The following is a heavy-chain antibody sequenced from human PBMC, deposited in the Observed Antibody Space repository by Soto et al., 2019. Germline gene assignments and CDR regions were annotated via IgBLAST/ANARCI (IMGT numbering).Heavy chain of an antibody. Sequence: ASVKVSCKASGYTFTGYYMHWVRQAPGQGLEWMGWINPNSGGTNYAQKFQGWVTMTRDTSISTAYMELSRLRSDDTAVYYCAREQNSLGKGGAFDIWGQGTMVTVSS. V-gene: IGHV1-2*04. CDR1: GYTFTGYY. D-gene: IGHD7-27*01. CDR2: INPNSGGT. J-gene: IGHJ3*02. CDR3: AREQNSLGKGGAFDI.